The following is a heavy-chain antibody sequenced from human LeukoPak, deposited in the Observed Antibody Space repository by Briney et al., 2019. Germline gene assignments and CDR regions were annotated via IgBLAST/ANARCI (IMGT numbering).Heavy chain of an antibody. J-gene: IGHJ4*02. Sequence: SETLPLTCTVSGGSITSHYWSWIRQPPGKGLEWIGYIDHSGSTNYNPSLTSRVTISVDTSKNQFSLKLTYVTAADTAVYYCARDPSGYDYYFDYWGQGSLVTVSS. CDR3: ARDPSGYDYYFDY. D-gene: IGHD5-12*01. CDR1: GGSITSHY. CDR2: IDHSGST. V-gene: IGHV4-59*11.